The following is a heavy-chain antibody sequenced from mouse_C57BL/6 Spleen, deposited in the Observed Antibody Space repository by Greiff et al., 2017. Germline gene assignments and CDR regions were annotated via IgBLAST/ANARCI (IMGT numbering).Heavy chain of an antibody. J-gene: IGHJ3*01. CDR1: GYTFTDYN. CDR3: ARRYYGNYWFAY. V-gene: IGHV1-18*01. D-gene: IGHD2-1*01. CDR2: INPNNGGT. Sequence: VQLQQSGPELVKPGASVKIPCKASGYTFTDYNMDWVKQSPGKSLEWIGDINPNNGGTNYNQKFKGKATLTVDKSSSTAYMELRSLTSEDTAVYYCARRYYGNYWFAYWGQGTLVTVSA.